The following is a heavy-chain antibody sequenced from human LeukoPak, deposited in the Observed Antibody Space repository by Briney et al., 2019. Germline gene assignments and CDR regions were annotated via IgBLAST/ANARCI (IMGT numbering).Heavy chain of an antibody. D-gene: IGHD1-14*01. Sequence: ASVKVSCKASGYTFTSYGISWVRQAPGQGLEWMGRIIPILGIANYAQKFQGRVTITADKSTSTAYMELSSLRSEDTAVYYCARSGSYYYYGMDVWGQGTTVTVSS. J-gene: IGHJ6*02. CDR1: GYTFTSYG. V-gene: IGHV1-69*04. CDR3: ARSGSYYYYGMDV. CDR2: IIPILGIA.